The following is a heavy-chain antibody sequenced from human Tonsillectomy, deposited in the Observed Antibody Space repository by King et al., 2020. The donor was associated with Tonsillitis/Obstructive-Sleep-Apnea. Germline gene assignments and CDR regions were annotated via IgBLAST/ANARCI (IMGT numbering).Heavy chain of an antibody. J-gene: IGHJ6*02. CDR3: ARTGNCSSTSCPKAYDCWSGYYGYYYYYGMDV. CDR2: IYYSGST. CDR1: GGSISSYY. V-gene: IGHV4-59*08. Sequence: VQLQESGPGLVKPSETLSLTCTVSGGSISSYYWSWIRQPPGKGLEWIGYIYYSGSTNYNPSLKSRVTISVDTSKNQFSLKLSSVTAADTAVYYCARTGNCSSTSCPKAYDCWSGYYGYYYYYGMDVWGQGTTVTVSS. D-gene: IGHD2-2*01.